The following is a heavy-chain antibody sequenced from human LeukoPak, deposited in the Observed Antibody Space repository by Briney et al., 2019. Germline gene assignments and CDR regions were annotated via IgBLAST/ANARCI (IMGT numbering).Heavy chain of an antibody. V-gene: IGHV4-4*07. CDR1: GGSISSYY. CDR3: ARETDFWSGYYTGGAFDI. J-gene: IGHJ3*02. Sequence: SETLSLTCTVSGGSISSYYWSWIRQPAGKGLEWIGRIYTSGSTNYNPSLKSRVTMSVDTSKNQFSLKLSSVTAADTAVYYCARETDFWSGYYTGGAFDIWGQGTMVTVSS. D-gene: IGHD3-3*01. CDR2: IYTSGST.